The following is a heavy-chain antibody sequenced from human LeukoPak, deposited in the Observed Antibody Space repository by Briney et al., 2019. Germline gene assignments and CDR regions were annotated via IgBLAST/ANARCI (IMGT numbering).Heavy chain of an antibody. J-gene: IGHJ4*02. D-gene: IGHD3-22*01. CDR1: GSSFSTYW. CDR2: IYGGDSET. V-gene: IGHV5-51*01. Sequence: GDSLQISCEGSGSSFSTYWIGWGRQLPGKGVEWMGIIYGGDSETKYSPSFQGQVTISVDKSISTAYLQWSSLKASDTAIYYCARHDGYYYESSGYFVWGQGTLVTVAS. CDR3: ARHDGYYYESSGYFV.